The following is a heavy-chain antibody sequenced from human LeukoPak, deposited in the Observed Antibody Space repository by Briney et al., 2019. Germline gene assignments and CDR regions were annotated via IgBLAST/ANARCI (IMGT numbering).Heavy chain of an antibody. CDR3: ARDQYYYDSNAFDI. Sequence: PGGSLRLSCAASGFTFDDYGMSWVRQAPGKGLEWVSGINWNGGSTGYADSVKGRFTISRDNAKNSLYLQMNSLRAEDTAVYYCARDQYYYDSNAFDIWGQGTVVTVSS. CDR1: GFTFDDYG. V-gene: IGHV3-20*04. D-gene: IGHD3-22*01. J-gene: IGHJ3*02. CDR2: INWNGGST.